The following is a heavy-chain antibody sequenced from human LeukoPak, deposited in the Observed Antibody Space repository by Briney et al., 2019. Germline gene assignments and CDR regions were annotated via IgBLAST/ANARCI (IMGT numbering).Heavy chain of an antibody. D-gene: IGHD1-26*01. CDR3: ARQVGGSSDFDY. CDR2: IYYSGST. CDR1: GGSISSYY. Sequence: SETLSLTCTVSGGSISSYYWSWIRQPPGKGLEWIGYIYYSGSTNYNPSLKSRVTISVDTSKNQFSLKLSSVTAADTAVYYCARQVGGSSDFDYWGQGTLVTVSS. V-gene: IGHV4-59*08. J-gene: IGHJ4*02.